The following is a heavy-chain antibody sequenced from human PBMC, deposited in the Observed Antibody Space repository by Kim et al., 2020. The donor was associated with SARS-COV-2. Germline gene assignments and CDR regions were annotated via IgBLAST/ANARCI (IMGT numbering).Heavy chain of an antibody. J-gene: IGHJ6*02. CDR3: ARSGMDV. Sequence: PSADSTSYPQKFQGRVTMTRDTSTSTVYLELSSLRSEDTAVYYCARSGMDVWGQGTTVTVSS. CDR2: PSADST. V-gene: IGHV1-46*01.